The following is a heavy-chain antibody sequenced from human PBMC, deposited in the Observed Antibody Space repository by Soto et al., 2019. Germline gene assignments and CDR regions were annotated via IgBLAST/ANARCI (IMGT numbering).Heavy chain of an antibody. D-gene: IGHD3-22*01. J-gene: IGHJ3*02. CDR3: ARVNADDSSGNYYFYDFDI. CDR1: GFTFSRNY. V-gene: IGHV3-53*01. CDR2: IYSCGTT. Sequence: GGSLRLSCVASGFTFSRNYMSWVRQPPGKGLEWVSVIYSCGTTYYADSVKGRFTICRDNSKNTLYLQMKSLRADETAVYYCARVNADDSSGNYYFYDFDIWGQGTMVTVSS.